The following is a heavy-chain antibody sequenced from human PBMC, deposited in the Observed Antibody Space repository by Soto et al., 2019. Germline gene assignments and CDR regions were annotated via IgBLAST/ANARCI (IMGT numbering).Heavy chain of an antibody. CDR1: GGSFSGYY. V-gene: IGHV4-34*01. CDR2: INHSGST. CDR3: ARDKITGLFDY. J-gene: IGHJ4*02. D-gene: IGHD2-8*02. Sequence: PWETLSLTCAVYGGSFSGYYWTWIRQPPGTGLEWIGEINHSGSTNYNPSLKSRVTISVDTSKNQFSLKLTSVTAADTAVYYCARDKITGLFDYWGQGTLVTVS.